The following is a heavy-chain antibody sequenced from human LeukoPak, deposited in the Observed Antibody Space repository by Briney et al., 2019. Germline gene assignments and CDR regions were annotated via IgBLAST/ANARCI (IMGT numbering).Heavy chain of an antibody. CDR2: ISWDGGST. V-gene: IGHV3-43*01. CDR1: GFTFDDYT. D-gene: IGHD3-3*01. CDR3: ARAAYDFWSGYFFDY. Sequence: GGSLRLSCAASGFTFDDYTMHWVRQAPGKGLEWVSLISWDGGSTYYADSVKGRFTISRDNSKNSLYLQMNSLRTEDTALYYCARAAYDFWSGYFFDYWGLGTLVTVSS. J-gene: IGHJ4*02.